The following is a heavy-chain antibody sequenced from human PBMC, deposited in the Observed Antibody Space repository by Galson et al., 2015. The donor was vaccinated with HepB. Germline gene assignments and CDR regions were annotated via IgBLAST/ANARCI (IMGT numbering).Heavy chain of an antibody. Sequence: SLRLSCAASGFTFSSYAMNWVRQAPGKGLEWVSSISGTVGTTYYADSVKGRFTISRDNSKNTLYLQMKSLRAEDTAVYYCVKSVEQRLEGVGFDIWGQGTMVTVSS. CDR1: GFTFSSYA. J-gene: IGHJ3*02. D-gene: IGHD6-25*01. CDR2: ISGTVGTT. CDR3: VKSVEQRLEGVGFDI. V-gene: IGHV3-23*01.